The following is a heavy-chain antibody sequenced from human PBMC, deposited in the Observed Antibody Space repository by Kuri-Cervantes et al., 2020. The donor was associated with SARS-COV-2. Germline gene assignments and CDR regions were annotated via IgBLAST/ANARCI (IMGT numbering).Heavy chain of an antibody. J-gene: IGHJ4*02. CDR3: SNGNSFGYPPYDH. V-gene: IGHV3-23*01. CDR2: ISASGGSA. D-gene: IGHD5-18*01. Sequence: GESLKISCAASGFTFADYAMSWVRPAPGKGLEWVSSISASGGSANYADSVKGRLTVSRDSSKNTLYLQINSLRAEDTAVYYCSNGNSFGYPPYDHWGQGTLVTASS. CDR1: GFTFADYA.